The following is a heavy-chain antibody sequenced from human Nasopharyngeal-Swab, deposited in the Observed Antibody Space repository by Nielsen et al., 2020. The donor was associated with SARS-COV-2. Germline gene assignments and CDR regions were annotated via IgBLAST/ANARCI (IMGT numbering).Heavy chain of an antibody. CDR2: IYYSGST. J-gene: IGHJ4*02. V-gene: IGHV4-39*01. D-gene: IGHD3-10*01. Sequence: WIRQPPGKGLEWIGSIYYSGSTYYNPSPKSRVTISVDTSKNKFSLKMSSVTAADTAVYYCARASSYYGSGSYYYWGQGTLVTVSS. CDR3: ARASSYYGSGSYYY.